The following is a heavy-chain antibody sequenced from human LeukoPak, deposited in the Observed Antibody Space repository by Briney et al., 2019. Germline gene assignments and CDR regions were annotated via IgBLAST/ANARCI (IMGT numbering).Heavy chain of an antibody. CDR1: GFTLRSYW. Sequence: PGGSLRLSCAASGFTLRSYWMSWVRQAPGKGLEWVANINQGGSVQYYMDSVKGRFTISRDDAKNSLYVQMNSLRDEDTAVYYCARVEYSGWNLGYWGHGTLVTVSS. CDR2: INQGGSVQ. J-gene: IGHJ4*01. CDR3: ARVEYSGWNLGY. D-gene: IGHD5-12*01. V-gene: IGHV3-7*01.